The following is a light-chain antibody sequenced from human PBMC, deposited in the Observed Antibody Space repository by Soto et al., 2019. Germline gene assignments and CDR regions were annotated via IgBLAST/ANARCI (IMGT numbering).Light chain of an antibody. CDR2: EVS. V-gene: IGLV2-14*01. CDR3: ASYTSSSTSVI. CDR1: SSDVGGYKY. Sequence: QSALTQPASVSGSPGQSITISCTGTSSDVGGYKYVSWYQQHPDKAPKLIIFEVSNRPSGISSRFSGSKSGNTASLTISGLQAEDEAEYYGASYTSSSTSVIFGRGTQLTVL. J-gene: IGLJ7*01.